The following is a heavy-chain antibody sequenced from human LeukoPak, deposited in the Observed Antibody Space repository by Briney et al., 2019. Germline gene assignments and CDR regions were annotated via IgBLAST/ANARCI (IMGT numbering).Heavy chain of an antibody. D-gene: IGHD4-11*01. V-gene: IGHV3-21*01. CDR1: GFTFSSYS. Sequence: GGSLRLSCAASGFTFSSYSMNWVRQAPGKGLEWVSSISSSSSYIYYADSVKGRFTISRDDAQNSLYLQMNSLRAEDAAVYYCARDDTVTSHFDYWGQGTLVTVSS. J-gene: IGHJ4*02. CDR2: ISSSSSYI. CDR3: ARDDTVTSHFDY.